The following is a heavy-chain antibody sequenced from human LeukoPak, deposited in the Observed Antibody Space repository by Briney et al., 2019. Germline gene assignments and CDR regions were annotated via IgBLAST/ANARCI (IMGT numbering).Heavy chain of an antibody. CDR2: INSAVSST. J-gene: IGHJ4*02. Sequence: PVGSLSLSCAASGFTFRIYWMHWVRQPPREGQWCVSRINSAVSSTSYADSVKGRFTISRDNAKNTLYLQMNSLRVEDTALYYCARDAPGNTALDYWGQGSLVTVSS. D-gene: IGHD5-18*01. V-gene: IGHV3-74*01. CDR1: GFTFRIYW. CDR3: ARDAPGNTALDY.